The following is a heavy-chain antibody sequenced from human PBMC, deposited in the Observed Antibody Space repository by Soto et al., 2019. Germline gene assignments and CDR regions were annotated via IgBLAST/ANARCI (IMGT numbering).Heavy chain of an antibody. CDR1: GCTFSGSW. J-gene: IGHJ4*02. V-gene: IGHV3-74*01. D-gene: IGHD3-10*01. CDR3: ARGIFGSGTANDY. CDR2: INGDGSGT. Sequence: EVQLVESGGGLVQPGGSLRLSCAASGCTFSGSWMHWVRQAPGKGLVWVSRINGDGSGTSYADFVKGRFTISRDGAKNTLFLQMNGLRAEDTAVYYCARGIFGSGTANDYWGQGTLVTVSS.